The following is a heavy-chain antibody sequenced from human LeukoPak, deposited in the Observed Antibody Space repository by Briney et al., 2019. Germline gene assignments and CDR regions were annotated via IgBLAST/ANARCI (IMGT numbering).Heavy chain of an antibody. CDR1: GYTFTGYY. CDR2: INPNSGGT. Sequence: ASVKVSCKTSGYTFTGYYMHWVRQAPGQGLEWMGWINPNSGGTNYAQKFQGRVTMTRDTSIGTAYMELSRLRSDDTAVYYCARATLGADYYYYMDVWGKGTTVTVSS. D-gene: IGHD3-16*01. CDR3: ARATLGADYYYYMDV. J-gene: IGHJ6*03. V-gene: IGHV1-2*02.